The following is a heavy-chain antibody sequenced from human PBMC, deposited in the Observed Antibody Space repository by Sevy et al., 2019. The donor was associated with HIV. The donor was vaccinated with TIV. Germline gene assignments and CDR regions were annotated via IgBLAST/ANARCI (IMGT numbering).Heavy chain of an antibody. CDR3: ALDNAGGNPWVH. D-gene: IGHD1-1*01. CDR1: GFTFNTYW. J-gene: IGHJ4*02. Sequence: GGCLRLSCAASGFTFNTYWMSWVRQSPEKGLEWVANINLDGSEKLYGDSVKGRFTVSRDNTKNLLFLQMNSLRGEDTAMYFCALDNAGGNPWVHWGQGTLVTVSS. V-gene: IGHV3-7*01. CDR2: INLDGSEK.